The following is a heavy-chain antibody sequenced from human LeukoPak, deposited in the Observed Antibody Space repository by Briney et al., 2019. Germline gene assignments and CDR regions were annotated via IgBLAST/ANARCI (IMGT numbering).Heavy chain of an antibody. Sequence: ASVKVSCKAPGYTFTSYDINWVRQATGQGLEWMGWMNPNSGNTGYAQKFQGRVTMTRNTSISTAYMQLSSLRAEDPAVYYCVRGSKGGEGDYWGQGTLVTVSS. CDR3: VRGSKGGEGDY. CDR1: GYTFTSYD. J-gene: IGHJ4*02. D-gene: IGHD3-16*01. V-gene: IGHV1-8*01. CDR2: MNPNSGNT.